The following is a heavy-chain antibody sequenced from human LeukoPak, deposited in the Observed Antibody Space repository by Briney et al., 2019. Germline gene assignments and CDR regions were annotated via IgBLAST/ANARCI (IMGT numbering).Heavy chain of an antibody. CDR3: ARQYCSSTSCYLDY. J-gene: IGHJ4*01. Sequence: GASVKVSCKASGYTFTSYGTSWVRRAPGQGLEWMGWISAYNGNTNYAQKLQGRVTMTTDTSTSTAYMELRSLRSDDTAVYYCARQYCSSTSCYLDYWGQEPWSPSPQ. V-gene: IGHV1-18*01. D-gene: IGHD2-2*01. CDR2: ISAYNGNT. CDR1: GYTFTSYG.